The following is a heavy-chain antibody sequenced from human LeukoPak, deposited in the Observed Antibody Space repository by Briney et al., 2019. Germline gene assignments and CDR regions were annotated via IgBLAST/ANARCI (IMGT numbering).Heavy chain of an antibody. CDR1: GASISNFY. CDR2: MLYSGST. V-gene: IGHV4-59*08. J-gene: IGHJ4*01. D-gene: IGHD3-16*02. Sequence: SETLSLTCTVSGASISNFYWSWIRQAPRQGLEWIGYMLYSGSTNQKPSLRSRVTISVDTSKNQVSLKLSSVTAADTAVYYCARSDIWGSYRFLDYWGQGILVTVSS. CDR3: ARSDIWGSYRFLDY.